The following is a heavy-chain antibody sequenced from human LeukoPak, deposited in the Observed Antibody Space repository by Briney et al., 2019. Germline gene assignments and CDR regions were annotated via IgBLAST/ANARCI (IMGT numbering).Heavy chain of an antibody. CDR3: ARVTTVVTKIDY. J-gene: IGHJ4*02. V-gene: IGHV3-53*01. D-gene: IGHD4-23*01. CDR2: IYSGGST. CDR1: GFTVSSNY. Sequence: GGSLRLSCAASGFTVSSNYMSWVRQAPGKGLEWVSVIYSGGSTYYADSVKGRFTISRDNSKNTLYLQMNSLRAEDTAVYYCARVTTVVTKIDYWGQGTLVTVSS.